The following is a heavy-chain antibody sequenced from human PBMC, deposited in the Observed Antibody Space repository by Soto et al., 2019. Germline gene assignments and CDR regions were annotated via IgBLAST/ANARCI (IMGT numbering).Heavy chain of an antibody. D-gene: IGHD1-26*01. CDR1: GYIFTSQW. Sequence: GESLKISCKASGYIFTSQWIGWVRQMPGRGLEWMGTIHPADSDTTYSPSFQGHVTISVDKSINAAYLQWSSLKASDTGMYYCVRRLGTYYLFDYWGKGTLVTVSS. J-gene: IGHJ4*02. CDR3: VRRLGTYYLFDY. CDR2: IHPADSDT. V-gene: IGHV5-51*01.